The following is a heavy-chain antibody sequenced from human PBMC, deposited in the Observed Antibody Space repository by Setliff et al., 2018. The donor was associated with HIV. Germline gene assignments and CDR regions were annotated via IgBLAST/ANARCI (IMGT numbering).Heavy chain of an antibody. Sequence: SVKVSCKASGGTFNINAVTWVRQAPGQGLEWVGAIIPLFGTANYAQKFQGRVTITADDSTSTVYMEVRSLRSADTAVYYCSKVGEHRTSSGSFYYYMDVWGEGTTVTVSS. CDR1: GGTFNINA. CDR3: SKVGEHRTSSGSFYYYMDV. CDR2: IIPLFGTA. J-gene: IGHJ6*03. D-gene: IGHD6-6*01. V-gene: IGHV1-69*13.